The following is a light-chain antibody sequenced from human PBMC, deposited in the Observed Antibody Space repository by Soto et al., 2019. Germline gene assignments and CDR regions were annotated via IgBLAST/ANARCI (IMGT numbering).Light chain of an antibody. CDR2: DVS. J-gene: IGLJ2*01. Sequence: QSVLTQPRSVSGSPGQSVTISCTGTSSDVGGYKYVSWYQQHPGKVPKLMMFDVSERPSGVPDRFSGSKSGNTASLSISGLQAEDEADYYCCAYAGSYTVLFGGATKVTVL. V-gene: IGLV2-11*01. CDR3: CAYAGSYTVL. CDR1: SSDVGGYKY.